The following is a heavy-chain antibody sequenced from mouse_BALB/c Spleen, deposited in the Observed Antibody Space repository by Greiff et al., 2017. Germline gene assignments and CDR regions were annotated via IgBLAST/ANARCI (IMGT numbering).Heavy chain of an antibody. CDR3: SREYYGRLYYFDY. CDR2: IWGDGST. Sequence: VKVEESGPGLVAPSQSLSITCTASGFSLTGYGVNWVRQPPGKGLEWLGMIWGDGSTDYNSALKSRLSISKDNSKSQVFLKMNSLQTDDTARYYCSREYYGRLYYFDYWGQGTTLTVSS. V-gene: IGHV2-6-7*01. CDR1: GFSLTGYG. J-gene: IGHJ2*01. D-gene: IGHD1-1*01.